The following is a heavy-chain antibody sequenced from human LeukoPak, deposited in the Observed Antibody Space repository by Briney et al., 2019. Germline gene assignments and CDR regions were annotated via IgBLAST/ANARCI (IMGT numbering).Heavy chain of an antibody. V-gene: IGHV3-23*01. D-gene: IGHD4-17*01. CDR3: ARDPNGDYIGAFDFQR. Sequence: GGSLRLSCVSSGFIFNNYAMMWVRQTQDKRLEWVSAVRGSGRQTFYADSVKGRFTISRDNFRNTLYLQMNSLRADDSAVYYCARDPNGDYIGAFDFQRWGLGTLVTVSS. CDR2: VRGSGRQT. CDR1: GFIFNNYA. J-gene: IGHJ1*01.